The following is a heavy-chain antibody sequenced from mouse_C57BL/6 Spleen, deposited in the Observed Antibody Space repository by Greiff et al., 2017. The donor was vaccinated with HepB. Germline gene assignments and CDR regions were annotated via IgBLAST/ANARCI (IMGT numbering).Heavy chain of an antibody. CDR3: ARYYYGSSKYFDV. V-gene: IGHV1-55*01. CDR2: IYPGSGST. D-gene: IGHD1-1*01. J-gene: IGHJ1*03. CDR1: GYTFTSYW. Sequence: LQQSGASVKMSCKASGYTFTSYWITWVKQRPGQGLEWIGDIYPGSGSTNYNEKFKSKATLTVDTSSSTAYMQLSSLTSEDSAVYYCARYYYGSSKYFDVWGTGTTVTVSS.